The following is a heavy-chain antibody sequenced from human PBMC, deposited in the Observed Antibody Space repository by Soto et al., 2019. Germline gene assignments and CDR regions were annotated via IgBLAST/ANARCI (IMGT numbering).Heavy chain of an antibody. V-gene: IGHV4-31*03. J-gene: IGHJ6*02. CDR2: INYSGTT. CDR3: ARAHKWDGMDV. CDR1: GGSFSSDSFI. Sequence: QVQLQESGPGLVKPSQTLSLTCSVSGGSFSSDSFIWSWVRQFPGKGLEWIGYINYSGTTYYNPSLRSRITMSVDTSKNQFSLNLSSVTAADTDVYYCARAHKWDGMDVWGQGTTVTVSS. D-gene: IGHD1-26*01.